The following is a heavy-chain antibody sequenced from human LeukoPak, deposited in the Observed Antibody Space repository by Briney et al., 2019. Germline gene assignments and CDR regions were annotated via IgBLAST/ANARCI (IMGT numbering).Heavy chain of an antibody. CDR1: GFTFSNFA. Sequence: GGSLRLSCVASGFTFSNFALHWVRQAPGKGLEWVAVISSDGSNKFCADSVKGRFTISRDNPVDTVFLQMNSLRADGTAVYYCTRDDVLSGYVPYYYAMDVWGQGTTVTVSS. J-gene: IGHJ6*02. CDR2: ISSDGSNK. V-gene: IGHV3-30*04. CDR3: TRDDVLSGYVPYYYAMDV. D-gene: IGHD5-12*01.